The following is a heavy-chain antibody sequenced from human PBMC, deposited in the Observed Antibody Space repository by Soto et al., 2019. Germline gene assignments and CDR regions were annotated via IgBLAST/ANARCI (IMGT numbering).Heavy chain of an antibody. CDR2: TYQSGSA. CDR3: ARDYYGMDV. CDR1: GYSISSGYH. V-gene: IGHV4-30-2*06. J-gene: IGHJ6*02. Sequence: SETLSLTCAVSGYSISSGYHWTWIRQSPGKGLEWIGYTYQSGSAYYNPSLKSRVTISVDRSKNQFSLNLTSVTAADTAVYYCARDYYGMDVWGQGTTVTVSS.